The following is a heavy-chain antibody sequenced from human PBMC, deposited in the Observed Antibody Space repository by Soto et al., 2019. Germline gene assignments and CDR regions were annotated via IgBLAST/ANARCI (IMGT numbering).Heavy chain of an antibody. V-gene: IGHV1-18*04. D-gene: IGHD3-22*01. Sequence: QVQLVQSGAEVKKPGASVKVSCKASGYTFTSYGISWVRQAPGQGLEWMGWISAYNGNTNYAQKLQGRVTMTTDTSTSTAYMELRSLRSDDTAVYYCARVDPPYYYDSSGYSLHWGQGTLVTVSS. CDR1: GYTFTSYG. CDR3: ARVDPPYYYDSSGYSLH. CDR2: ISAYNGNT. J-gene: IGHJ1*01.